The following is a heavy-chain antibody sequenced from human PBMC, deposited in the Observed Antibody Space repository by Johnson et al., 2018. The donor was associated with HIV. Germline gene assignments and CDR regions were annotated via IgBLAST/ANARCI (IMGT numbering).Heavy chain of an antibody. J-gene: IGHJ3*02. Sequence: VQLVESGGGLVQPGGSLKLSCAASGFTFSGSAIHWVRQASGKGLEWVGRIRSKGYNYATAYAASVKGRFTISRDGSKNTAYLQMNSLKSEDTAVYYCVRRSRYHEFWSDDDAFDIWGQGTMVTVSS. CDR1: GFTFSGSA. CDR2: IRSKGYNYAT. CDR3: VRRSRYHEFWSDDDAFDI. D-gene: IGHD3-3*01. V-gene: IGHV3-73*02.